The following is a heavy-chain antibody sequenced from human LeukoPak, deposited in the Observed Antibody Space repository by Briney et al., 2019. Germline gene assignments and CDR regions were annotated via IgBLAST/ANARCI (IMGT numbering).Heavy chain of an antibody. D-gene: IGHD6-19*01. Sequence: SETLSLTCTVSGGSISSYYWSWIRQPPGKGMEWIGFIYYSGSTNYNPSLKSRVTISVDTSKNQFSLRLSSVTAAGTAVYYCARLRVAGPFDYWGQGTLVTVSS. J-gene: IGHJ4*02. CDR2: IYYSGST. V-gene: IGHV4-59*08. CDR3: ARLRVAGPFDY. CDR1: GGSISSYY.